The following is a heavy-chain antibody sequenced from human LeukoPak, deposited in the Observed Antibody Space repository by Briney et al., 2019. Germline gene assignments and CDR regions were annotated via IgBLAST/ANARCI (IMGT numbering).Heavy chain of an antibody. J-gene: IGHJ4*02. CDR2: INHSGST. D-gene: IGHD2-15*01. Sequence: SETLSLTCAVYGGSFSGYYWSWIRQPPGKGLEWIGEINHSGSTNYNPSLKSRVTISVDTSKNQFSLKLSSVTAADTAVYYCARGWVGLRYCSGGSCYSPKPIYLDYWGQGTLVTVSS. CDR1: GGSFSGYY. V-gene: IGHV4-34*01. CDR3: ARGWVGLRYCSGGSCYSPKPIYLDY.